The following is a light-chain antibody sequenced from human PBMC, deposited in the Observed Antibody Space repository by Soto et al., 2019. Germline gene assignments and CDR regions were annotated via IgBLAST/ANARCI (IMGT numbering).Light chain of an antibody. J-gene: IGKJ2*01. V-gene: IGKV3-20*01. CDR2: GAS. CDR3: QQYSSTPYT. Sequence: EIVLTQSPGTLSLSPGERATLSCRASQSVSSSYLAWYQQKPGQAPRLLIYGASSRATGIPDRFSGSGSGTDFTLTINTLEPEDFAVYYCQQYSSTPYTFDQGTKLEIK. CDR1: QSVSSSY.